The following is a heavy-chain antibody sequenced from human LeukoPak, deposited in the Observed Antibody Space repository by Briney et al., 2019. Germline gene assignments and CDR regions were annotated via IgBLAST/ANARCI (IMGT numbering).Heavy chain of an antibody. D-gene: IGHD2-2*01. J-gene: IGHJ4*02. CDR2: ISSSGSTI. CDR3: ARDVQPFDY. V-gene: IGHV3-48*03. Sequence: GGSLRLSCAASGFTFDDYAMHWVRQAPGKGLEWVSYISSSGSTIYYADSVKGRFTISRDNAKNSLYLQMNSLRAEDTAVYYCARDVQPFDYWGQGTLVTVSS. CDR1: GFTFDDYA.